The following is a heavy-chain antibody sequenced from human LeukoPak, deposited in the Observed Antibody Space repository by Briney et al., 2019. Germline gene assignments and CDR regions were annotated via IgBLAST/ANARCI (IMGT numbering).Heavy chain of an antibody. J-gene: IGHJ4*02. D-gene: IGHD2-21*02. V-gene: IGHV4-59*01. CDR1: GGSITNYY. CDR3: ARDSKVTSLGY. CDR2: IHYSGST. Sequence: SETLSLTCTVSGGSITNYYWTRIRQPPGKGLEWIGYIHYSGSTNYNPSLKSRVTISVDTSKNQFSLKLSSVTAADTAVYYCARDSKVTSLGYWGQGTLVTVSS.